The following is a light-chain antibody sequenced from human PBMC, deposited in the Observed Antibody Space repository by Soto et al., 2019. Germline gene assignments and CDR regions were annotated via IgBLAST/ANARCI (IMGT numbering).Light chain of an antibody. Sequence: EIVLTQSPATLSLSPGDRATLSCRASHSVDRLLDRYQQKPGQDPRLHIYFASNRATGIPPRFSGSGSGTDFTLTIGSLDPEDFALFYCQQRSDWPWTFGQGTRVEIK. CDR1: HSVDRL. V-gene: IGKV3-11*01. J-gene: IGKJ1*01. CDR3: QQRSDWPWT. CDR2: FAS.